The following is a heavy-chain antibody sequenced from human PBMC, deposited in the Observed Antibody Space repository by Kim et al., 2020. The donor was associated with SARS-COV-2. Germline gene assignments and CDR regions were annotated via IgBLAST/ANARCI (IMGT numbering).Heavy chain of an antibody. CDR1: GGTFSSYA. J-gene: IGHJ6*02. Sequence: SVKVSCKASGGTFSSYAISWVRQAPGQGLEWMGGIIPIFGTANYAQKFQGRVTITADESTSTAYMELSSLRSEDTAVYYCARRGPMVQGVIIPNDNYYYYGMDVWGQGTTVTVSS. V-gene: IGHV1-69*13. CDR3: ARRGPMVQGVIIPNDNYYYYGMDV. D-gene: IGHD3-10*01. CDR2: IIPIFGTA.